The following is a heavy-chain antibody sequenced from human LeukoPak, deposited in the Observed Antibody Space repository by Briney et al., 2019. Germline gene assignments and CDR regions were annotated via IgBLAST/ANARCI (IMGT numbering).Heavy chain of an antibody. CDR3: TRDKKSGESSEIDY. Sequence: GGSLRLSCAASGFTFSNYLVHWVRQAPGKGLVWVSRINRDGSTTNYADSVKGRLTVSRDNAKNTLNLQMNSLRAEDTAVYYCTRDKKSGESSEIDYWGQGTLVTVSS. CDR2: INRDGSTT. J-gene: IGHJ4*02. V-gene: IGHV3-74*01. CDR1: GFTFSNYL. D-gene: IGHD3-10*01.